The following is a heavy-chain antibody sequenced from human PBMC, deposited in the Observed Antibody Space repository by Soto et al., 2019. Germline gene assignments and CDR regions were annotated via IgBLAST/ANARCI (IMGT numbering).Heavy chain of an antibody. CDR1: GFTFDDYA. V-gene: IGHV3-9*01. Sequence: PGGSLRLSCAASGFTFDDYAMHWVRQAPGKGLEWVSGISWNSGNIGYADSEKGRFTISRDNAKNSLYLQMNSLRAEDTALYYCAKGTNYDFWSGPSYWGQGA. CDR2: ISWNSGNI. J-gene: IGHJ4*02. CDR3: AKGTNYDFWSGPSY. D-gene: IGHD3-3*01.